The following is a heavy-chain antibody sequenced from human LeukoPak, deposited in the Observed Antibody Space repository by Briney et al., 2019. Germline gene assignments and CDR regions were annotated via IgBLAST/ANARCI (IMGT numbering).Heavy chain of an antibody. Sequence: SETLSLTCTVSLDSTTSNFWSWVRQPPGKGLEWIGEIHRSGSPNYNPSLQSRVTISIDRSRNQIALELSSVTAADTAVYYCARNLAYGSGAARFLDSWGLGALVTVSS. CDR1: LDSTTSNF. V-gene: IGHV4-4*02. CDR3: ARNLAYGSGAARFLDS. J-gene: IGHJ4*02. D-gene: IGHD3-16*01. CDR2: IHRSGSP.